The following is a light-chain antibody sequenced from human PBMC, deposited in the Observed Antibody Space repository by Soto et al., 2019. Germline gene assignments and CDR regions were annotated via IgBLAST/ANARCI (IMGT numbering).Light chain of an antibody. CDR2: DAS. CDR1: QSVSSN. Sequence: IVLTQSPATLSVSPGERATLSCRASQSVSSNLAWYQQKPGQAPRLLIYDASNRAAGIPARFSGSGSGTDFTLTISSLGPEDFAIYYCQQRQYWPPITFGQGTRLEIK. J-gene: IGKJ5*01. V-gene: IGKV3-11*01. CDR3: QQRQYWPPIT.